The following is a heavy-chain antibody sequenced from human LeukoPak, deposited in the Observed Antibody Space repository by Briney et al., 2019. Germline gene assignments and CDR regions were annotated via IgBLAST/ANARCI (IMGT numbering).Heavy chain of an antibody. J-gene: IGHJ4*02. V-gene: IGHV1-69*05. CDR2: SIPMFGTA. CDR3: ARRFRGDYYFDY. CDR1: GGTFTTYA. Sequence: ASVKVSCKASGGTFTTYAINWVRQAPGQGLEWMGGSIPMFGTANYAQKFQGRVTNTTDESTSTAYMELSSLRSEDTAVYYCARRFRGDYYFDYWGQGTLVTVSS. D-gene: IGHD2-21*02.